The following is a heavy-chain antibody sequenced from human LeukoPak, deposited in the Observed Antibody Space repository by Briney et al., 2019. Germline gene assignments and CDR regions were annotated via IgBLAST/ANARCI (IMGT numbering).Heavy chain of an antibody. J-gene: IGHJ4*02. CDR3: ARRVTIFGVVITYRLFDY. D-gene: IGHD3-3*01. CDR2: ICYSGST. CDR1: GGSISSSSYY. Sequence: PSETLSLTCTVSGGSISSSSYYWGWIRQPPGKGLEWIGSICYSGSTYYNPSLKSRVTISVDTSKNQFSLKLSSVTAADTAVYYCARRVTIFGVVITYRLFDYWGQGTLVTVSS. V-gene: IGHV4-39*01.